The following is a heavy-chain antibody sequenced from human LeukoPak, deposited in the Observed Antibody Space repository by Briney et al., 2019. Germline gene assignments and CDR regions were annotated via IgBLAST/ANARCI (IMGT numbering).Heavy chain of an antibody. CDR3: AREPRPGIAAARPNAFDI. J-gene: IGHJ3*02. Sequence: SVKVSCKASGYTCTSYGISWVRQAPGQGLEWMGGIIPIFGTANYAQKFQGRVTITADESTSTAYMELSSLRSEDTAVYCCAREPRPGIAAARPNAFDIWGQGTMVTVSS. D-gene: IGHD6-13*01. CDR2: IIPIFGTA. CDR1: GYTCTSYG. V-gene: IGHV1-69*13.